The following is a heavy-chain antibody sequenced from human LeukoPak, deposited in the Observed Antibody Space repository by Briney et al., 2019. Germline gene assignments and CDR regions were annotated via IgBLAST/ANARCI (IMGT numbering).Heavy chain of an antibody. CDR3: VKDQGISTAGMDV. CDR2: IIYDGNNE. Sequence: PGGSLRLSCAASGFTFSDYGMHWVRQAPGKGLEWVAAIIYDGNNEYYADSVKGRFTISRDNSKNTLYIQMNSLRAEDTAVYYCVKDQGISTAGMDVWGQGTTVIVSS. J-gene: IGHJ6*02. CDR1: GFTFSDYG. D-gene: IGHD2-8*02. V-gene: IGHV3-30*18.